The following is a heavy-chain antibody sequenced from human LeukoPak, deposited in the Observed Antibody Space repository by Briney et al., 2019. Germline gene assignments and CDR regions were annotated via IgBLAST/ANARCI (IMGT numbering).Heavy chain of an antibody. CDR1: GGTFSSYA. D-gene: IGHD3-22*01. CDR2: ISPIFGTA. CDR3: ARSKVWDSSGYPYDY. J-gene: IGHJ4*02. V-gene: IGHV1-69*05. Sequence: SVKVSCKASGGTFSSYAISWVRQAPGQGLEWMGRISPIFGTANYAQKFQGRVTITTDESTSTAYMELSSLRSEDTALYYCARSKVWDSSGYPYDYWGQGTLVTVSS.